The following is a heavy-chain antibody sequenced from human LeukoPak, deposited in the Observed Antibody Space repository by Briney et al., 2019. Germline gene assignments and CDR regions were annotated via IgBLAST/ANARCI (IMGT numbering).Heavy chain of an antibody. D-gene: IGHD3-22*01. J-gene: IGHJ4*02. CDR1: GYTFTSYA. CDR3: AREDGYYYDSSGYRY. CDR2: INAGNGNT. Sequence: ASVKVSCKASGYTFTSYAMHWVRQAPGQRLEWMGWINAGNGNTKYSQKFQGRVTITRDTSASTAYMELSSLRSEDTAVYYCAREDGYYYDSSGYRYWGQGAPVTVSS. V-gene: IGHV1-3*01.